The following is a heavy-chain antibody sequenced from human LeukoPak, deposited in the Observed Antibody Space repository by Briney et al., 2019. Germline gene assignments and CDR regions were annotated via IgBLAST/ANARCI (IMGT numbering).Heavy chain of an antibody. Sequence: GGSLRLSCAASGFTFSSYSMNWVRQAPGKGLEWVSSISSSSSYIYYADSVKGRFTISRDNAKNSLYLQMNSLRAEDTAVYYCARDNGLRIVVSHPFDIWGQGTMVTVSS. V-gene: IGHV3-21*01. CDR2: ISSSSSYI. CDR3: ARDNGLRIVVSHPFDI. D-gene: IGHD2-21*01. J-gene: IGHJ3*02. CDR1: GFTFSSYS.